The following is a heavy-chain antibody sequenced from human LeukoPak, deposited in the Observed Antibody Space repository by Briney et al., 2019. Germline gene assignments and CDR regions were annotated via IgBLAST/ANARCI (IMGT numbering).Heavy chain of an antibody. J-gene: IGHJ1*01. D-gene: IGHD1-26*01. CDR2: INSDGSST. CDR1: GFTFSSYW. CDR3: ASSGSYYMVYFQH. Sequence: GGSLRLSCAASGFTFSSYWMHWVRQAPGKGLMWVSRINSDGSSTSYADSVKGRFTISRDNAKNTLYLQMNSLRAEDTAVYYCASSGSYYMVYFQHWGQGTLVTVSS. V-gene: IGHV3-74*01.